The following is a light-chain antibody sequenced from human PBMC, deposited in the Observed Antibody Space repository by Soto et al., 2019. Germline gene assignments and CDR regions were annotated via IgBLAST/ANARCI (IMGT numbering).Light chain of an antibody. CDR3: AQCYSSPLT. Sequence: DIQMTQSPSSVSASVGDRVSITCRASHDISSWLAWYQCKAGEAPKLLIYAASHLQRGVPSRLSGVGSWTFYTLTIDCLQPEDFASYYCAQCYSSPLTFGQRTRL. CDR2: AAS. J-gene: IGKJ5*01. CDR1: HDISSW. V-gene: IGKV1-12*01.